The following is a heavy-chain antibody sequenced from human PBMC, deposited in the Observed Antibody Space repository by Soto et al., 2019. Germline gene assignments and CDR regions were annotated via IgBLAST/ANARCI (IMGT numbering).Heavy chain of an antibody. Sequence: GGSLRLSCSASGFTFSSYAMHWVRQAPGKGLEYVSAISSNGGSTYYADSVKGRFTISRDNSKNTLYLQMSSLRAEDTAVYYCVKGPFIVWGSYRSAKLDYWGQGTLVTVSS. J-gene: IGHJ4*02. V-gene: IGHV3-64D*08. CDR1: GFTFSSYA. CDR3: VKGPFIVWGSYRSAKLDY. CDR2: ISSNGGST. D-gene: IGHD3-16*02.